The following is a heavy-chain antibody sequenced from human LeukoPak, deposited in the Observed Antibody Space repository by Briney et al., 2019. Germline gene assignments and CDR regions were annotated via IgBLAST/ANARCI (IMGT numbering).Heavy chain of an antibody. CDR1: EFTFSSYE. CDR3: ARTSTYGGFDP. V-gene: IGHV3-48*03. CDR2: IRSSATTI. D-gene: IGHD3-10*01. Sequence: PGGSLRLSCAASEFTFSSYEVNWVRQAPGKGLEWVSYIRSSATTIYYADSVKGRFTISRDNAKNSLYLQMNSLRADDTAVYYCARTSTYGGFDPWGQGTLVTVSS. J-gene: IGHJ5*02.